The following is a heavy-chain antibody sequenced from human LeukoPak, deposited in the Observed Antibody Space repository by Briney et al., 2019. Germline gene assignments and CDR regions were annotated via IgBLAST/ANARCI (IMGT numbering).Heavy chain of an antibody. CDR3: ARDERFLEKDY. CDR2: IYPNRGDT. V-gene: IGHV1-2*02. CDR1: GYTLTGYY. D-gene: IGHD3-3*01. J-gene: IGHJ4*02. Sequence: ASVTVSRMSSGYTLTGYYIHWVRPAPGQGRGWIGLIYPNRGDTNYSKKFQSRLVMTKETSISTAYMEMGRLRSDETAVYYCARDERFLEKDYWGQGTLVTVSS.